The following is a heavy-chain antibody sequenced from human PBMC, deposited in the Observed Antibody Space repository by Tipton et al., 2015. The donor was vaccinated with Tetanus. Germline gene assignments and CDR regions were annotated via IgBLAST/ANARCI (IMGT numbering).Heavy chain of an antibody. CDR2: INHSGTA. V-gene: IGHV4-34*01. D-gene: IGHD4-23*01. Sequence: AGLVKPSETLSLTCAVSGGSFSDFYWSWIRQTPGQGLVWIGEINHSGTANKNPSLKSRVTISVDTSKNQLSLKLTSVTAADTAVYYCATMTPVDWYFDLWGRGTLVTVSS. CDR1: GGSFSDFY. J-gene: IGHJ2*01. CDR3: ATMTPVDWYFDL.